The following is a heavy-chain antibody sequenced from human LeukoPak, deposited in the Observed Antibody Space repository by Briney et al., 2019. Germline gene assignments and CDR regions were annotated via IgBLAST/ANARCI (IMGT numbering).Heavy chain of an antibody. J-gene: IGHJ4*02. CDR1: GFTFSNYW. D-gene: IGHD6-6*01. CDR3: ARRSAARSGFDY. V-gene: IGHV3-74*01. Sequence: GGSLRLSCAASGFTFSNYWMHWVRHTPGKGLVWVSRIKSDGSSTTHADSVKGRFTISRDNATTTLYLQMNSLRAEDTAIYYCARRSAARSGFDYWGQGILVTVSS. CDR2: IKSDGSST.